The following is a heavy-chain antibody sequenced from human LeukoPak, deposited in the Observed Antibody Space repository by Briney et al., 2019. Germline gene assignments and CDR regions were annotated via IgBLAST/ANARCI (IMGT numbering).Heavy chain of an antibody. CDR2: IIPIFGTA. V-gene: IGHV1-69*13. CDR3: ARACSSGFNWFDP. CDR1: GGTFISYA. Sequence: SVKVSCKASGGTFISYAISWVRQAPGQGLEWMGGIIPIFGTANYAQKFQGRVTITADESTSTAYMELSSLRSEDTAVYYCARACSSGFNWFDPWGQGTLVTVSS. D-gene: IGHD6-19*01. J-gene: IGHJ5*02.